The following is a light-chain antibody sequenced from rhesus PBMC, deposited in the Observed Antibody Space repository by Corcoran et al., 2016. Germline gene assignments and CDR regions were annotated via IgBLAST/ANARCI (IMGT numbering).Light chain of an antibody. Sequence: EIVLTQSPATLSLSPGERATLSCRASQSVSSSLAWYQQKPGQAPRLLIYAASSRATGIPDRVSGSGSGTDFTLTISSLEPEDVGVYYCQQYSNWPYSFGQGTKVEIK. CDR1: QSVSSS. J-gene: IGKJ2*01. CDR3: QQYSNWPYS. V-gene: IGKV3-42*02. CDR2: AAS.